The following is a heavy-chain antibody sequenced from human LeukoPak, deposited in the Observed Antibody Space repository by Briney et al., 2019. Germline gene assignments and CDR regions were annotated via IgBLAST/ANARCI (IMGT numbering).Heavy chain of an antibody. D-gene: IGHD4-23*01. Sequence: YTFXXXGISWVRQAPGQGLEWMGWISACNGNTNYAQKLQGRVTMTTDTSTSTAYMELRSLRSDDTAVYYCAMVTFNWFDPWGQGTLVTVSS. CDR2: ISACNGNT. CDR1: YTFXXXG. V-gene: IGHV1-18*01. CDR3: AMVTFNWFDP. J-gene: IGHJ5*02.